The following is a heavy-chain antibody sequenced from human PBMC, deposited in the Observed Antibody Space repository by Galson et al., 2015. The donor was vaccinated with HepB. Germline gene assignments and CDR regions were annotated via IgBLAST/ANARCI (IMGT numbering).Heavy chain of an antibody. CDR2: VSSDGNSQ. J-gene: IGHJ4*02. CDR1: GFTFNAYG. D-gene: IGHD6-19*01. Sequence: SLRLSCAASGFTFNAYGMHWVRQAPGKGLEWVTYVSSDGNSQYYVDSVKGRFTVSRDNSKNTVYLQLNSLRVDDTAVYYCVKEYAAVISGWYYFNHWGQGALVTVPP. CDR3: VKEYAAVISGWYYFNH. V-gene: IGHV3-30*18.